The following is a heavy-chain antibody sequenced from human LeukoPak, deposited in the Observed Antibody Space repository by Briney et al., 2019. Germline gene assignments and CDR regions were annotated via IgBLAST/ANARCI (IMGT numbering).Heavy chain of an antibody. V-gene: IGHV3-7*01. J-gene: IGHJ4*02. CDR2: IRQNGITK. CDR3: ARGSGSDSGIYFDY. CDR1: GFTFSRHW. D-gene: IGHD5-12*01. Sequence: GGSLRLSCAASGFTFSRHWMSWVRQAPGKGLEWVANIRQNGITKYYADSVKGRFTSSRDNAKNSLHLQMNSLRAEDTAVYYCARGSGSDSGIYFDYWGQGALVNGSS.